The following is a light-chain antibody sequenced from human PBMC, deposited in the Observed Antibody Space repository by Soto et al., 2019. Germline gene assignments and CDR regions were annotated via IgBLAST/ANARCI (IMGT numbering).Light chain of an antibody. J-gene: IGLJ2*01. V-gene: IGLV1-40*01. CDR1: SSNIGADYD. Sequence: QSVLTQPPSVSGAPGQRVTISCTGSSSNIGADYDVHWYQQLPGTAPKLLIYGNTNRPSGVPDRFSGSKSGTSASLAVTGLQAEDEADYYCQSYDSTLISSVFGGGTQLTVL. CDR3: QSYDSTLISSV. CDR2: GNT.